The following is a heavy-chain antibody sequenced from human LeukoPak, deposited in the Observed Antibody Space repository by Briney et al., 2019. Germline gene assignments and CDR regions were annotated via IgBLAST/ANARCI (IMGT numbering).Heavy chain of an antibody. V-gene: IGHV4-39*02. D-gene: IGHD3-22*01. CDR2: IYFSGNT. CDR3: ARGVTMIGRLRFDP. J-gene: IGHJ5*02. Sequence: SETLSLTCTVSGGSISSTDYYWGWIRQPPGKGLEWIASIYFSGNTYDNPSLKSRVSLSVDTSKNQFSLRLSSVTAADTAIYYCARGVTMIGRLRFDPWGQGTLVTVSS. CDR1: GGSISSTDYY.